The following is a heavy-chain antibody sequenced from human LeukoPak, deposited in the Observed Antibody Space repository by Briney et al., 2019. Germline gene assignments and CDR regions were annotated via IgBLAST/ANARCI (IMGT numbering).Heavy chain of an antibody. V-gene: IGHV3-33*01. D-gene: IGHD6-13*01. J-gene: IGHJ4*02. CDR2: IWYDGSNK. CDR3: AREGTAAAGKRRSSQFDY. Sequence: GGSLRLSCAATGFTFSSYGMLWVRQALGKGLEWVAVIWYDGSNKYYADSVKGRFTISRDNPKNTLYLQMNSLRAEDTAVYYCAREGTAAAGKRRSSQFDYWGQGTLVTVSS. CDR1: GFTFSSYG.